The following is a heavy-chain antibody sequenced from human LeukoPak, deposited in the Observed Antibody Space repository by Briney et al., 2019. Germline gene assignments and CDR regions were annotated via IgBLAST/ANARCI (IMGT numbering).Heavy chain of an antibody. CDR2: ISAYNGNT. J-gene: IGHJ4*02. CDR1: GYTFTSYG. D-gene: IGHD6-13*01. V-gene: IGHV1-18*01. Sequence: ASVKVSCKASGYTFTSYGISWVRQAPGQGLEWMGWISAYNGNTNYAQKLQGRVTMTRDMSTSTVYMELSSLRSEDTAVYYCARDGAAEISRIAAAGIDYWGQGTLVTVSS. CDR3: ARDGAAEISRIAAAGIDY.